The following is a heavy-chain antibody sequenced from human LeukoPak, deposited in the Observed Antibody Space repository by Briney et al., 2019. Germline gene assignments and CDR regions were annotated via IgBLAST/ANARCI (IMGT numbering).Heavy chain of an antibody. J-gene: IGHJ4*02. CDR1: GGSISSYY. D-gene: IGHD6-13*01. CDR2: IYNSGST. V-gene: IGHV4-59*01. CDR3: ARALAAAGPRHFDN. Sequence: SETLSLTCTVSGGSISSYYWSWIRQPPGKGLEWIGYIYNSGSTNYNPSLKSRVTISVDTSKNQSSLKLSSVTAADTAVYFCARALAAAGPRHFDNWGQGTLVAVSS.